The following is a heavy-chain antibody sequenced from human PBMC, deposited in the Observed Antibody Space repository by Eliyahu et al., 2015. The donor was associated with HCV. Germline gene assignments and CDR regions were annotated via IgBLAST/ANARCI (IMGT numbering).Heavy chain of an antibody. CDR1: GGSIRRGSYY. V-gene: IGHV4-61*02. CDR3: ARERAVAGNNYFDY. J-gene: IGHJ4*02. Sequence: QVQLQESGPGLVKPSQTLSLTCTVSGGSIRRGSYYWRWIRQPAGKGLEWIGRIYTSGSTNYNPSLKSRVTISVDTSKNQFSLKLSSVTAADTAVYYCARERAVAGNNYFDYWGQGTLVTVSS. D-gene: IGHD6-19*01. CDR2: IYTSGST.